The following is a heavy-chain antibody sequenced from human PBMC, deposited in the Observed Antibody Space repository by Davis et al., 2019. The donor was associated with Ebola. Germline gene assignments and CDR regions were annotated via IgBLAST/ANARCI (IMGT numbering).Heavy chain of an antibody. V-gene: IGHV3-23*01. CDR3: AKDTSNIWFDI. CDR2: ISGSGGST. J-gene: IGHJ3*02. D-gene: IGHD1-26*01. Sequence: PGGSLRLSCAASGFTFSSYAMNWVRQAPGKGLEWVSGISGSGGSTDYADSVRGRFTISRDKSKNTLYLQMNGLRVEDTAIYYCAKDTSNIWFDIWGQGTVVTVSS. CDR1: GFTFSSYA.